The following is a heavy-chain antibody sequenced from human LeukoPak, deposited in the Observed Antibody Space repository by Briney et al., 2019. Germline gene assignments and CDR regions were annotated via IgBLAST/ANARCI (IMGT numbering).Heavy chain of an antibody. D-gene: IGHD6-13*01. V-gene: IGHV4-38-2*02. CDR3: ARDQFEYSSSHRGNDY. Sequence: SETLSLTCTVSGYSISSGYYWGWIRQPPGKGLEWIGSIYHSGSTYYNPSLKSRVTISVDTSKNQFSLKLSSVTAADTAVYYCARDQFEYSSSHRGNDYWGQGTLVTVSS. CDR2: IYHSGST. J-gene: IGHJ4*02. CDR1: GYSISSGYY.